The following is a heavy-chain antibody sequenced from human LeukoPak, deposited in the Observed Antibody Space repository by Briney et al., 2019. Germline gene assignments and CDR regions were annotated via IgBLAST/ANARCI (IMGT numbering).Heavy chain of an antibody. V-gene: IGHV4-31*03. CDR3: ARVSRISMVRGTPYYYGMDV. J-gene: IGHJ6*02. CDR1: GGSISGNYY. Sequence: SETLSLTCTVSGGSISGNYYWSWIRQHPGKGLEWIGFIHYSGSTDYNPSLKGRLTISVDSSNQFSLKLRSVTAADTAIYYCARVSRISMVRGTPYYYGMDVWGQGTTVTVSS. D-gene: IGHD3-10*01. CDR2: IHYSGST.